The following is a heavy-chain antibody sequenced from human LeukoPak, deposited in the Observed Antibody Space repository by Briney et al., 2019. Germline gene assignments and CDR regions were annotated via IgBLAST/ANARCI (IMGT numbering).Heavy chain of an antibody. J-gene: IGHJ3*02. CDR2: IKSSDTST. Sequence: GGSLRLSCAVSGFSFSDSYMSWIRQAPGQGLEWLSYIKSSDTSTFYADSVKGRLTVSRDNAKNSLYLQMNSLRAEDTAVYYCARRGNMSSHAFDIWGQGTVVTVSS. D-gene: IGHD2/OR15-2a*01. CDR3: ARRGNMSSHAFDI. V-gene: IGHV3-11*01. CDR1: GFSFSDSY.